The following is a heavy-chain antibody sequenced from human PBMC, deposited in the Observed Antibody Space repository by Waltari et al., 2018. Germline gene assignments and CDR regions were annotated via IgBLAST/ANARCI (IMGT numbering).Heavy chain of an antibody. J-gene: IGHJ4*02. D-gene: IGHD3-10*01. CDR1: GGSISSHY. V-gene: IGHV4-59*11. Sequence: QVQLQESGPGLVKPSETLSLTCTVSGGSISSHYWSWIRQPPGKGLEWIGYIYYSGSTTYNPSLKSRVTISVDTSKNQFSLKLSSVTAADTAVYYCARDRELGLGLHYFDYWGQGTLVTVSS. CDR3: ARDRELGLGLHYFDY. CDR2: IYYSGST.